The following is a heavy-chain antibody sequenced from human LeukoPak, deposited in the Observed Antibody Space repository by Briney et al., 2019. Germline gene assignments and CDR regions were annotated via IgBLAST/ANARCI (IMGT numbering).Heavy chain of an antibody. J-gene: IGHJ3*02. V-gene: IGHV4-4*08. CDR3: ARGPYSYDSSGAFDI. CDR1: GGSISSYY. Sequence: SETLSLTCTVSGGSISSYYWSWTRQPPGKGLEWIGRISSSGSTNYNPSLKSRVTISVDTSKNQFSLKLSSVTAADTAVYFCARGPYSYDSSGAFDIWGQGTMVTVSS. D-gene: IGHD3-22*01. CDR2: ISSSGST.